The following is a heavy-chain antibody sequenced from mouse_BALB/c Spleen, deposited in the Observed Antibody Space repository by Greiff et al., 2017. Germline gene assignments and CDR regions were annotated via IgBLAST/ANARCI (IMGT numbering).Heavy chain of an antibody. CDR2: VNPNNGGT. J-gene: IGHJ1*01. Sequence: EVQLQQSGPELVKPGASVKISCKASGYTFTDYYMNWVKQSHGKSLEWIGLVNPNNGGTSYNQKFKGKATLTVDKSSSTAYMELRSLTSEDSAVYYCARAYDGYSWYFDVWGAGTTVTVSS. CDR1: GYTFTDYY. V-gene: IGHV1-26*01. D-gene: IGHD2-3*01. CDR3: ARAYDGYSWYFDV.